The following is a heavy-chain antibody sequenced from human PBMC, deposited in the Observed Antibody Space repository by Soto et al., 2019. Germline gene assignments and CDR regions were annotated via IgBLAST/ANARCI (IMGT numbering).Heavy chain of an antibody. J-gene: IGHJ3*02. V-gene: IGHV1-69*06. CDR1: GGTFSDFT. CDR3: ARYRSAGTLYGAFDI. Sequence: QVQLVQSGSEEKKPESSVKVSCKASGGTFSDFTLYWLRQAPGRGLEWMGGIIPMIGATNNAQKLKGRLTITADKSTGTVYMELNSRRSDDTTVYYCARYRSAGTLYGAFDICVQGTEVTVSP. CDR2: IIPMIGAT. D-gene: IGHD6-19*01.